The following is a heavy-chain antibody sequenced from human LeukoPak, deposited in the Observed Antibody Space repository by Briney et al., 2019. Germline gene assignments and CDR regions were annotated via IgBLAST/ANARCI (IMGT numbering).Heavy chain of an antibody. Sequence: PGGSLRLSCAASGFTFSSYSMNWVRQAPGKGLELVSSISSSSSYIYYADSVTGRFTISRDNAKNSLYLQINSLRAEDTAVYYCASEGIVVAPAAVDYWGQGTLVTVSS. J-gene: IGHJ4*02. CDR2: ISSSSSYI. CDR1: GFTFSSYS. D-gene: IGHD2-2*01. V-gene: IGHV3-21*01. CDR3: ASEGIVVAPAAVDY.